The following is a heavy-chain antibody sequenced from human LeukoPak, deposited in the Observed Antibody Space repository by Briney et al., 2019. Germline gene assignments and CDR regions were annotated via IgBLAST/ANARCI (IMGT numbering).Heavy chain of an antibody. Sequence: GGSLRLSCAASGFTFSSYSMNWVRQARGKGVEGVGFIRSKTFGGTTEYAASVEGRFTISTDESTSIAYLQMNSLHTEDTAVYYCSRNVRAKTSPYYYYMAVWGKGTTVTVSS. V-gene: IGHV3-49*04. CDR2: IRSKTFGGTT. CDR3: SRNVRAKTSPYYYYMAV. J-gene: IGHJ6*03. CDR1: GFTFSSYS.